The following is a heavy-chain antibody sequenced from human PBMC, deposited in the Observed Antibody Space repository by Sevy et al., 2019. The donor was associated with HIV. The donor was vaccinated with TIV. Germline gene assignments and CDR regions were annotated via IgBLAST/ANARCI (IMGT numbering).Heavy chain of an antibody. V-gene: IGHV3-23*01. D-gene: IGHD1-20*01. Sequence: GGSLRLSCAASGFTFSSYAMSWVRQAPGKGLEWVSAISGSGGSTYYADSVKGRFTISRDNSKNTLYLQMNSLRAEDTAVYYCAKDGYKPSMGDVNYYYYYMDVWGKGTTVTVSS. CDR3: AKDGYKPSMGDVNYYYYYMDV. CDR1: GFTFSSYA. CDR2: ISGSGGST. J-gene: IGHJ6*03.